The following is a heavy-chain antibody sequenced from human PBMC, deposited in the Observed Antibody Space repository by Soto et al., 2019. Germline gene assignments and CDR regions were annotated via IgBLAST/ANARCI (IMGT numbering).Heavy chain of an antibody. Sequence: GGSLRLSCAASGFTFSSYAMSWVRQAPGKGLEWVSAISGSGGSTYYADSVKGRFTISRDNSKNTLYLQMNSLRAEDTAVYYCAKRGNYYDSSGYSPGWGQGTLVTVSS. D-gene: IGHD3-22*01. CDR2: ISGSGGST. V-gene: IGHV3-23*01. J-gene: IGHJ4*02. CDR1: GFTFSSYA. CDR3: AKRGNYYDSSGYSPG.